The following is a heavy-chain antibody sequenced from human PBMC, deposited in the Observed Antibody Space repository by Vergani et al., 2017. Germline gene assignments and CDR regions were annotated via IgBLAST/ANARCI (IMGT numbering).Heavy chain of an antibody. CDR1: GYTFTNYY. D-gene: IGHD3-10*01. V-gene: IGHV1-46*03. Sequence: QVLLVQSGAELSKPGASVRASCKTPGYTFTNYYIHWVRQAPGQGLEWMGIINPSGGSTTYAQQFQGRLTMTRDTPTNTVYMNLSSLRSEDTAVYYCARPHGDILPPGPRHLDYWGQGTLVTVSS. J-gene: IGHJ4*02. CDR3: ARPHGDILPPGPRHLDY. CDR2: INPSGGST.